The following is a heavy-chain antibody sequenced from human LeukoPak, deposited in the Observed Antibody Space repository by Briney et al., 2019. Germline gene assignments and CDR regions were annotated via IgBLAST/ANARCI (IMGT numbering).Heavy chain of an antibody. Sequence: ASVKVSCKASGYTFTSYGISWVRQAPGQGLEWMGWISAYNGNTNYAQKLQGRVTMTIDTSTSTAYMELRSLRSDDTAVYYCALGYGSGSYYQFDYWGQGTLVTVSS. D-gene: IGHD3-10*01. V-gene: IGHV1-18*01. CDR1: GYTFTSYG. J-gene: IGHJ4*02. CDR2: ISAYNGNT. CDR3: ALGYGSGSYYQFDY.